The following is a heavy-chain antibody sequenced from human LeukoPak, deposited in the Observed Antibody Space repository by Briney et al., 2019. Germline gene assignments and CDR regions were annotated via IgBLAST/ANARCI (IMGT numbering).Heavy chain of an antibody. CDR3: ARHNPGPKGGGMDV. CDR2: IYPGDSDT. CDR1: GYTIGSFGSYW. D-gene: IGHD1-14*01. Sequence: GESLKISCKGSGYTIGSFGSYWIAWVRRMPGKGLEWMGIIYPGDSDTRYSPSFQGQVTISADKSISTAYLQWSSLKASDTAMYYCARHNPGPKGGGMDVWGQGTTVTVSS. V-gene: IGHV5-51*01. J-gene: IGHJ6*02.